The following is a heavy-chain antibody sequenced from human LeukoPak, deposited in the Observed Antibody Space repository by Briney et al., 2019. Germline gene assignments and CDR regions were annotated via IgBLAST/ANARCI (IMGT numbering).Heavy chain of an antibody. Sequence: GGSLRLSCAASGFTFSSYAMHWVRQAPGKGLEWVAVISYDGSNKYYADSVKGRFTISRDNSKNTLYLQMNSLRAEDTAVYYCARDRQYYGSGSYHRFDYWGQGTLVTVSS. CDR1: GFTFSSYA. J-gene: IGHJ4*02. V-gene: IGHV3-30-3*01. CDR3: ARDRQYYGSGSYHRFDY. CDR2: ISYDGSNK. D-gene: IGHD3-10*01.